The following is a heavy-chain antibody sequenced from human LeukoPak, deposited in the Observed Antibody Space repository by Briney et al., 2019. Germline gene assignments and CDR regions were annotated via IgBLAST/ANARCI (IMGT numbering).Heavy chain of an antibody. Sequence: ASVKVSCKVSGYTLTELSMHWVRQAPGKGLEWMGGFDPEDGETIYAQKFQGRVTMTEDTSTDTAYMELSSLRSEDTAVYYCARDSDVQLERREDAFDIWGQGTMVTVSS. J-gene: IGHJ3*02. V-gene: IGHV1-24*01. CDR3: ARDSDVQLERREDAFDI. D-gene: IGHD1-1*01. CDR1: GYTLTELS. CDR2: FDPEDGET.